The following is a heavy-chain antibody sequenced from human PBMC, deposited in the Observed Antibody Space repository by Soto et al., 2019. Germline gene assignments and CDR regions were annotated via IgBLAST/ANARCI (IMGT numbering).Heavy chain of an antibody. CDR2: ISSSGSTI. CDR3: VRELRNSGWYY. CDR1: GFTFSSYE. D-gene: IGHD6-19*01. V-gene: IGHV3-48*03. J-gene: IGHJ4*02. Sequence: GGSLRLSCAASGFTFSSYEMNWVRQAPGKGLEWVSYISSSGSTIYYADSVKGRFTISRDNAKNSLYLQMNSLRAEDTAVYYCVRELRNSGWYYWGQGTLVTVSS.